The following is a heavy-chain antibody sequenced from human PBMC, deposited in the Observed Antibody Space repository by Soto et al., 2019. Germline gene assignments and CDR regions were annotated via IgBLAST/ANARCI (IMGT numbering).Heavy chain of an antibody. Sequence: SETLSLTCAVYGGSFSGYYWSGIRQPPGKGLEWIGEINHSGSTNYNPSLKSRVTISVDTSKNQFSLKLSSVTAADTAVYYCARGRRWYSSSSEGVFDYWGQGTLVTVSS. CDR2: INHSGST. J-gene: IGHJ4*02. CDR3: ARGRRWYSSSSEGVFDY. CDR1: GGSFSGYY. D-gene: IGHD6-6*01. V-gene: IGHV4-34*01.